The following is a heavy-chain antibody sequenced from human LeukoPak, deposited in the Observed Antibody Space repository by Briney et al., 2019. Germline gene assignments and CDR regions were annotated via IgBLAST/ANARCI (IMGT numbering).Heavy chain of an antibody. J-gene: IGHJ4*02. CDR2: IDWDDDK. CDR1: GFSLSTSGMR. D-gene: IGHD6-19*01. V-gene: IGHV2-70*04. Sequence: KESGPALAKPTQTLTLTCTFSGFSLSTSGMRVGWIRQPPGKALDWLARIDWDDDKFYSTFLKTRLTISKDTSKNHVVLTMTSMDPVDTATYYCARMAYGSGWFLDYWGQGTLGTVSS. CDR3: ARMAYGSGWFLDY.